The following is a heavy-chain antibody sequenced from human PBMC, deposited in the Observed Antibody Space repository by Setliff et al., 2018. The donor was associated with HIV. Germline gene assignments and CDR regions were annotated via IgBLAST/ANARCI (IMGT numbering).Heavy chain of an antibody. V-gene: IGHV4-59*12. CDR1: GGSISSYY. Sequence: ETLSLTCTVSGGSISSYYWSWIRQPPGKGLEWIGYIYYSGSTNYNPSLKSRVTISVDTSTNQFSLKLNSVTAADTAVYYCARDPPWNYDSSGYPYYFDYWGQGTLVTVSS. D-gene: IGHD3-22*01. J-gene: IGHJ4*02. CDR3: ARDPPWNYDSSGYPYYFDY. CDR2: IYYSGST.